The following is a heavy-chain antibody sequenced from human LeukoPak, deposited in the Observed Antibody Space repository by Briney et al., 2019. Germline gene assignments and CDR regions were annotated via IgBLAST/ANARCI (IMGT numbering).Heavy chain of an antibody. CDR3: ARDPTHGSIAARTPHDAFDI. CDR1: GGFISSGGYY. J-gene: IGHJ3*02. D-gene: IGHD6-6*01. CDR2: IYYSGST. Sequence: SQTLSLTCTVSGGFISSGGYYWSWIRQHPGKGLEWIGYIYYSGSTYYNPSLKSRVTISVDTSKNQFSLKLSSVTAADTAVYYCARDPTHGSIAARTPHDAFDIWGQGTMVTVSS. V-gene: IGHV4-31*03.